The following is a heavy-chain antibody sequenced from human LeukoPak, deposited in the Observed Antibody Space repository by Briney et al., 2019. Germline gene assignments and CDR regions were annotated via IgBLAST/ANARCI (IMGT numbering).Heavy chain of an antibody. CDR2: IIPIFGTA. V-gene: IGHV1-69*13. CDR1: GGTFSSYA. Sequence: SVKVSCKASGGTFSSYAISWVRQAPGQGLEWMGGIIPIFGTANYAQKFQGRVTMTADESTSTAYMELSSLRSEDTAVYYCARDIRSGYSGYDEGSVWGQGTLVTVS. D-gene: IGHD5-12*01. CDR3: ARDIRSGYSGYDEGSV. J-gene: IGHJ4*02.